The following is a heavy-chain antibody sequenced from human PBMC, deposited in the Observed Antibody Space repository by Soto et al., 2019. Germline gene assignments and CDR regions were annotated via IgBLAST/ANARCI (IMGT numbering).Heavy chain of an antibody. V-gene: IGHV3-11*01. D-gene: IGHD2-21*01. CDR2: ISSSGDPT. J-gene: IGHJ4*02. CDR1: GFSFSDYY. Sequence: QVQLVESGGGLVNPGGSLRLSCAASGFSFSDYYMTWIRQAPGKGLEWISDISSSGDPTYYADSVRGRFTISRDNAKNSLYLQLNRLRGEDTAIYYCARLLLRPGKFDYWGQGTLVTVSS. CDR3: ARLLLRPGKFDY.